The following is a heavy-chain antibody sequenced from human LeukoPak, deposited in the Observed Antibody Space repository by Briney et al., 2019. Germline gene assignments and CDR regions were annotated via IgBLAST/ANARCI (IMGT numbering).Heavy chain of an antibody. CDR1: GFTFSSYD. Sequence: PGGSLRLSCAASGFTFSSYDMSWVRQAPGKGLEWVSAISGSGGSTYYADSVKGRFTISRDNSKNTLYLQMNSLRAEDTAVYYCAKDPLGFGQLAYDYWGQGTLVTVSS. V-gene: IGHV3-23*01. J-gene: IGHJ4*02. CDR3: AKDPLGFGQLAYDY. CDR2: ISGSGGST. D-gene: IGHD6-13*01.